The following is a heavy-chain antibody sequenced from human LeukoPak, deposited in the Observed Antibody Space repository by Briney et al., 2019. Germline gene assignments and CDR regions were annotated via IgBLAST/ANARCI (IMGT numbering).Heavy chain of an antibody. J-gene: IGHJ3*02. Sequence: PGGSLRLSCAASGFAFSSYTMNWVRQAPGKGLEWVSGISWNSGSIGYADSVKGRFTISRDNAKNSLYLQMNSLRAEDTALYYCAKGGRGNYRPDVFDIWGQGTMVTVSS. V-gene: IGHV3-9*01. CDR1: GFAFSSYT. CDR2: ISWNSGSI. D-gene: IGHD1-26*01. CDR3: AKGGRGNYRPDVFDI.